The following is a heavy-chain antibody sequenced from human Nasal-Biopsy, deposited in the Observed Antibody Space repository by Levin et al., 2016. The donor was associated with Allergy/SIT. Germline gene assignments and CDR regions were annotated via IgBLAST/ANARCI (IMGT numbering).Heavy chain of an antibody. Sequence: SVKVSCKASGGTFNSYTFSWVRQAPGHGLEWMGRIIPLVDSPNYAQKFQGRVTMTTDTSTSTAYVELRSLRSDDTAKYYCARGRMGEDSSGYYYVDYWGQGTLVTVSS. J-gene: IGHJ4*02. CDR1: GGTFNSYT. D-gene: IGHD3-22*01. V-gene: IGHV1-69*08. CDR3: ARGRMGEDSSGYYYVDY. CDR2: IIPLVDSP.